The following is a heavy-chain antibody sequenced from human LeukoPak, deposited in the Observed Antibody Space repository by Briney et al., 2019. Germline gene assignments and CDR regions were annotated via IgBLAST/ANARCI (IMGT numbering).Heavy chain of an antibody. D-gene: IGHD6-13*01. J-gene: IGHJ4*02. V-gene: IGHV3-33*06. Sequence: PGGSLRLSCAASGFTFSNYGIHWVRQAPGKGLEWVAVIWYDGSSKYYADSVKGRFTISRDNSKNTLYLQMNSLRAEDTAVYYCAKRGISFRPLDYWGQGTLVTVSS. CDR1: GFTFSNYG. CDR3: AKRGISFRPLDY. CDR2: IWYDGSSK.